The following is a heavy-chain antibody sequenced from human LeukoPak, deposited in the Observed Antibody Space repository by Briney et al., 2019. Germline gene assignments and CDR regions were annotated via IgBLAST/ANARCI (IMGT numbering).Heavy chain of an antibody. J-gene: IGHJ2*01. V-gene: IGHV4-59*01. Sequence: SETLSLTCTVSGGSISSYYWNWIRQPPGKGLEWIGNIYDSGSTNYNPSLKSRVTISVDTSKNEISLKLSSVTAADTAVYYCASDKDPCCYFDLWGRGTLVTVSS. CDR3: ASDKDPCCYFDL. CDR1: GGSISSYY. CDR2: IYDSGST.